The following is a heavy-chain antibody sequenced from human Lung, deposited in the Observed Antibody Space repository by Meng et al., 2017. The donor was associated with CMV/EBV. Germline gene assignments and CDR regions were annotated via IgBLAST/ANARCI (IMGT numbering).Heavy chain of an antibody. CDR1: GFTFANAW. CDR2: VRSGGGTT. Sequence: GGSLRLSCAASGFTFANAWMSWVRQSPGKGLEWVARVRSGGGTTEYAAPVGGRFSISRDDSYNTLYLQMNSLKTEDTAIYYCATDRPEVLAQIDDWGQGTLVTVSS. J-gene: IGHJ4*02. CDR3: ATDRPEVLAQIDD. D-gene: IGHD3-3*02. V-gene: IGHV3-15*01.